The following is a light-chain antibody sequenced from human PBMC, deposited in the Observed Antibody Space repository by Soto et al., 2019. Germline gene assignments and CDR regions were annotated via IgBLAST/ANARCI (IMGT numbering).Light chain of an antibody. CDR1: SSNIGSNT. V-gene: IGLV1-44*01. CDR2: SND. CDR3: AAWDDSLNGWV. Sequence: QSVLTQAPSASGTPGQRVTISCSGSSSNIGSNTVTWYQQVPGTAPKLLIYSNDQRPSGVPDRFSGSKSGTSASLAIAGLQSEDEADYYCAAWDDSLNGWVFGGGTKL. J-gene: IGLJ3*02.